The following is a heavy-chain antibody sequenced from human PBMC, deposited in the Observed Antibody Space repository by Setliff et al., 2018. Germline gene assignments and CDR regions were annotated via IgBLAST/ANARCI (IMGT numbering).Heavy chain of an antibody. Sequence: GASVKVSCKASGYTFTSYAMHWVRQAPGQRLEWMGWINAGNGNTKYSQKFQGRVTITRDTSASTAYMELSSLRSEDTAVYYCAGSITMVRGGYYYDFNYWGQGTLVTVSS. CDR3: AGSITMVRGGYYYDFNY. J-gene: IGHJ4*02. D-gene: IGHD3-10*01. CDR1: GYTFTSYA. CDR2: INAGNGNT. V-gene: IGHV1-3*01.